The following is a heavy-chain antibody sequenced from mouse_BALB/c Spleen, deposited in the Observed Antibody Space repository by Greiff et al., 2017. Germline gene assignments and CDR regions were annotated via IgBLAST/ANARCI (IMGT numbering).Heavy chain of an antibody. V-gene: IGHV1-7*01. Sequence: VQLQQSGAELAKPGASVKMSCKASGYTFTSYWMHWVKQRPGQGLEWIGYINPSTGYTEYNQKFKDKATLTADKSSSTAYMQLSSLTSEDSAVYYCARYGDREYFDVWGAGTTVTVSS. D-gene: IGHD1-2*01. CDR1: GYTFTSYW. CDR3: ARYGDREYFDV. CDR2: INPSTGYT. J-gene: IGHJ1*01.